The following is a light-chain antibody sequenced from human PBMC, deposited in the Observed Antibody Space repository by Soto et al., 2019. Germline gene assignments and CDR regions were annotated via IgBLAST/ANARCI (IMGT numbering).Light chain of an antibody. V-gene: IGLV1-40*01. J-gene: IGLJ2*01. CDR1: SSNIGAGYD. CDR3: QSYDSSLSVSI. CDR2: GNS. Sequence: QSVLTQPPSVSGAPGQRVTISCTGSSSNIGAGYDVHWYQQLPGTAPKLLIYGNSNRPSGVPVRFSGSKSGTSASLAITGLQAEDEADYYCQSYDSSLSVSIFGGGTKLTVL.